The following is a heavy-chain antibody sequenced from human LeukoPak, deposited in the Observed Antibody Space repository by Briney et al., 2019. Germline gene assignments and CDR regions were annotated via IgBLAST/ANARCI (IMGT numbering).Heavy chain of an antibody. CDR2: ISWDGGST. V-gene: IGHV3-43D*03. CDR1: GFTFDDYA. J-gene: IGHJ6*03. Sequence: GGSLRLSCAASGFTFDDYAMHWVRQAPGKGLEWVSLISWDGGSTYYADSVKGRFTISRDNAKNSLYLQMNSLRAEDTAVYYCARVGTAMVTIVAPYYMDVWGKGTTVTVSS. D-gene: IGHD5-18*01. CDR3: ARVGTAMVTIVAPYYMDV.